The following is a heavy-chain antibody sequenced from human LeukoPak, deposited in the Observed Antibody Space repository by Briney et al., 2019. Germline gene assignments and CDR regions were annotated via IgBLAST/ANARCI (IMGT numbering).Heavy chain of an antibody. V-gene: IGHV1-2*02. CDR2: INPNSGGT. CDR3: ARELHAGIAVAGTDY. Sequence: ASVKVSCKASGYTFTGYYMHWVRQAPGQGLEWMGWINPNSGGTNYAQKFQGRVTMTRDTSISTAYMELSRLRSDDTAVYYCARELHAGIAVAGTDYWGQGTLVTSPQ. CDR1: GYTFTGYY. D-gene: IGHD6-19*01. J-gene: IGHJ4*02.